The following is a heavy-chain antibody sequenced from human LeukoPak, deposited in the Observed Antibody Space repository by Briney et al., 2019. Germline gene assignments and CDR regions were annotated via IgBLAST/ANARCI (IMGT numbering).Heavy chain of an antibody. CDR3: ARGTLLSSSSWYPYFQH. D-gene: IGHD6-13*01. CDR1: GYTFTSYD. Sequence: ASVKVSCKASGYTFTSYDINWVRQATGQGLEWMGWMNPNSGNTGYAQKFQGRVTMTRNTSISTAYMELSSLRSEDTAVYYCARGTLLSSSSWYPYFQHWGQGTLVTVSS. J-gene: IGHJ1*01. CDR2: MNPNSGNT. V-gene: IGHV1-8*01.